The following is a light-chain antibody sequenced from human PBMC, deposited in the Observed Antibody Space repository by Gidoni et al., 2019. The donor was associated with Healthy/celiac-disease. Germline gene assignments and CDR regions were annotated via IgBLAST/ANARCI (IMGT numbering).Light chain of an antibody. CDR3: QQYNNWPPYT. CDR2: GAS. V-gene: IGKV3-15*01. Sequence: VMTQSPATLSVSPGERATLSCRASQRVSSNLAWYQQKPGQAPRLLIYGASTRATGIPARCSGSGSGTEFTLTISSLQSEDFAVYYCQQYNNWPPYTFGQGTKLEIK. J-gene: IGKJ2*01. CDR1: QRVSSN.